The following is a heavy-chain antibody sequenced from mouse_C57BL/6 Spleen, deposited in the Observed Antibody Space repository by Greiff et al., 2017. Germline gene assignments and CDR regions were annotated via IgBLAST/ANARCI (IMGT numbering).Heavy chain of an antibody. CDR1: GYAFSSSW. V-gene: IGHV1-82*01. Sequence: VQLQQSGPELVKPGASVKISCKASGYAFSSSWMNWVKQRPGKGLEWIGRIYPGDGDTNYNGKFKGKATLTADKSSSTAYMQLSSLTSEDSAVYFCARYTPSYDYDRDPFADWGQGTLVTVSA. CDR2: IYPGDGDT. D-gene: IGHD2-4*01. CDR3: ARYTPSYDYDRDPFAD. J-gene: IGHJ3*01.